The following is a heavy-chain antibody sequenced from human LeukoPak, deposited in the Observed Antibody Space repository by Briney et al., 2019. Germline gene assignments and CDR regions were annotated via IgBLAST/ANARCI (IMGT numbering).Heavy chain of an antibody. D-gene: IGHD3-3*01. Sequence: PGGSLRLSCAASGFTFSSYSMNWVRQAPGKGLEWVSVIYSGGSTYYADSVKGRFTISRDNSKNTLYLQLNSLRAEDTAVYYCARGTPELRFLEWEIPGHYWGQGTLVTVSS. J-gene: IGHJ4*02. CDR1: GFTFSSYS. V-gene: IGHV3-66*02. CDR3: ARGTPELRFLEWEIPGHY. CDR2: IYSGGST.